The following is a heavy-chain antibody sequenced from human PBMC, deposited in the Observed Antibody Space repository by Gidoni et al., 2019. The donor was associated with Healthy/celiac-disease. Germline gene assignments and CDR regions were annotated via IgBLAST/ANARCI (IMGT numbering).Heavy chain of an antibody. Sequence: QVQLVQSGAEVKDPGSSVQVSCKDSGGTFSSYTSSWVRRAPGQGLEWMGRIIPILGIANYAQKFQGRVTITADKSTSTAYMELSSLRSEDTAVYYCASYYYYSSGYRGDYYYYGMDVWGQGTTVTVSS. V-gene: IGHV1-69*02. D-gene: IGHD3-22*01. CDR1: GGTFSSYT. CDR2: IIPILGIA. J-gene: IGHJ6*02. CDR3: ASYYYYSSGYRGDYYYYGMDV.